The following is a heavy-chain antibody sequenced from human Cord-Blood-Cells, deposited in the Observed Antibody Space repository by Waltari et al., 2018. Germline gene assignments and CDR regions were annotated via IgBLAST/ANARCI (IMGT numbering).Heavy chain of an antibody. D-gene: IGHD6-13*01. V-gene: IGHV5-51*01. CDR3: ARSPYSSSWYRWFDP. Sequence: EVQLVQSGAEVKKPGESLKISCKGSGYSFTSYWIGWVRQMPGKGLEWMGIISPGDSDTRYSPSFQGQVTISADKSISTAYLQWSSLKASDTAMYYCARSPYSSSWYRWFDPWGQGTLVTVSS. J-gene: IGHJ5*02. CDR1: GYSFTSYW. CDR2: ISPGDSDT.